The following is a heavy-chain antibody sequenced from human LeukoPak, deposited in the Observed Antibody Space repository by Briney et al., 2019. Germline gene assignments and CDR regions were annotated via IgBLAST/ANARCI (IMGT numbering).Heavy chain of an antibody. CDR3: ARDYGERVFGWYYYGMDV. V-gene: IGHV1-2*02. Sequence: GASVKVSCKASGYTFTGYYMHWVRQAPGQGLEWMGWINPNSGGTNYAQKFQGRVTMTRDTSISTAYMELSRLRSDDTAVYYCARDYGERVFGWYYYGMDVWGQETTVTVSS. J-gene: IGHJ6*02. CDR1: GYTFTGYY. D-gene: IGHD4-17*01. CDR2: INPNSGGT.